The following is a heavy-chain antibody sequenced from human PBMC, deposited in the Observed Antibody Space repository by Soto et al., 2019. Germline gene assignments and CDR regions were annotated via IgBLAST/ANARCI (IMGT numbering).Heavy chain of an antibody. CDR2: IWYDGSNK. J-gene: IGHJ4*02. CDR1: GFTFSSYG. D-gene: IGHD3-22*01. Sequence: GGSLRLSCAASGFTFSSYGMHWVRQAPGKGLEWVAVIWYDGSNKYYADSVKGRFTISRDNSKNTLYLQMNSLRAEDTAVYYCARDRLGYYYDSSGPDYWGQGTLVTVSS. CDR3: ARDRLGYYYDSSGPDY. V-gene: IGHV3-33*01.